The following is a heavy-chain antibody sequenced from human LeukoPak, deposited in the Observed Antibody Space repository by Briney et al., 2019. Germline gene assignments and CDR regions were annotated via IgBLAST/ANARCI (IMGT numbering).Heavy chain of an antibody. D-gene: IGHD5-18*01. CDR2: IYSGGTT. Sequence: GGSLRLSCAASGFTVSTNCMTWVRQAPGKGLEWASTIYSGGTTYYADSVMGRFTISRHNSRNTLYLQMNSLRAEDTAVYYCARVGTVMAYYFDLWGQGTLVTVSS. J-gene: IGHJ4*02. CDR3: ARVGTVMAYYFDL. V-gene: IGHV3-53*04. CDR1: GFTVSTNC.